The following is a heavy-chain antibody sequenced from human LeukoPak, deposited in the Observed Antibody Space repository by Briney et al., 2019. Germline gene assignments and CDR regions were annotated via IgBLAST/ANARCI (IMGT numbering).Heavy chain of an antibody. Sequence: GGSLRLSCAASGFTFSKFALSWVRQAPGKGLEWVSTINDRGTGTYYADSVKGRFTISRDNSKNTLYLQMNSLRAEDTAVYYCAKDGEGVAARTFDYWGQGTLVTVSS. CDR3: AKDGEGVAARTFDY. CDR2: INDRGTGT. CDR1: GFTFSKFA. D-gene: IGHD6-6*01. V-gene: IGHV3-23*01. J-gene: IGHJ4*02.